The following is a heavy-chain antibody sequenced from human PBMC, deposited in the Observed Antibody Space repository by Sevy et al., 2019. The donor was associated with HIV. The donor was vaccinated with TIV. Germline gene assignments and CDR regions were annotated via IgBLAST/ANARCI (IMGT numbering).Heavy chain of an antibody. J-gene: IGHJ6*02. CDR1: GYTFTSYY. Sequence: ASVKVSCKGSGYTFTSYYMHWVRQAPGQGLEWMGIINPSGGGTSYAQKFQGRVTMTRDTSTSTVYLELSSLRSEDTAVYYCTKDVVATPNYYSGKDVWGQGTTVTVSS. CDR2: INPSGGGT. D-gene: IGHD2-15*01. CDR3: TKDVVATPNYYSGKDV. V-gene: IGHV1-46*03.